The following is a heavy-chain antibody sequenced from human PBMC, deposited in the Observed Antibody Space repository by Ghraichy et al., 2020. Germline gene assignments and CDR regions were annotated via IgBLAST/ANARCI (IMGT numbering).Heavy chain of an antibody. Sequence: SETLSLTCTVSGGSFSSYYWSWIRQPAGKGLEWIGRIYPSGTPNYNPSLRSRLTISQDTSKSQFSLKLSAVTAADTALYYCARDRGGNSGSYYYGMDVWGQGTTVTVSS. CDR3: ARDRGGNSGSYYYGMDV. V-gene: IGHV4-4*07. D-gene: IGHD4-23*01. CDR2: IYPSGTP. CDR1: GGSFSSYY. J-gene: IGHJ6*02.